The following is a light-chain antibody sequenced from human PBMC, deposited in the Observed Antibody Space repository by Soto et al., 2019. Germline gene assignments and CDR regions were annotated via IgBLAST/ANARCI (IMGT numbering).Light chain of an antibody. CDR2: EDT. CDR1: SNNIDSHNF. J-gene: IGLJ2*01. Sequence: QSALTQPASVSGSPGQSITISCTVTSNNIDSHNFVSWYQQHPGKVPKLMIYEDTERPSGVSDRFSGSKSGRTASQTISGLQAEDEADYYCCSYAGQTVFFAGGTKLTVL. V-gene: IGLV2-23*01. CDR3: CSYAGQTVF.